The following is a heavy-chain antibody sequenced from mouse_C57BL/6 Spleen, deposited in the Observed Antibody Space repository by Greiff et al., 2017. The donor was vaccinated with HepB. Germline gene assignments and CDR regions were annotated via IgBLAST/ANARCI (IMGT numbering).Heavy chain of an antibody. CDR3: ARDDGSWFAY. D-gene: IGHD2-12*01. Sequence: EVQLQESGAELVRPGSSVKMSCTTSGYTFTSYGINWVKQRPGQGLEWIGNIYIGNGYTEYNEKFKGQATLTSDNSSSTAYMQLSGLTSEDSALYVGARDDGSWFAYWGQGTLVTVSA. CDR2: IYIGNGYT. V-gene: IGHV1-58*01. CDR1: GYTFTSYG. J-gene: IGHJ3*01.